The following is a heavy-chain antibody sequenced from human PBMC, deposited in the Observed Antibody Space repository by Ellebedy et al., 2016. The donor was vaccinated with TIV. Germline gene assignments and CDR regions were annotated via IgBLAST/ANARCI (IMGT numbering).Heavy chain of an antibody. V-gene: IGHV3-48*01. CDR3: ASDEGIAAAGID. CDR2: ISSSSSTI. CDR1: GFTFSSYS. Sequence: GGSLRLSXAASGFTFSSYSMNWVRQAPGKGLEWVSYISSSSSTIYYADSVKGRFTISRDNAKNSLYLQMNSLRAEDTAVYYCASDEGIAAAGIDWGQGTLVTVSS. J-gene: IGHJ4*02. D-gene: IGHD6-13*01.